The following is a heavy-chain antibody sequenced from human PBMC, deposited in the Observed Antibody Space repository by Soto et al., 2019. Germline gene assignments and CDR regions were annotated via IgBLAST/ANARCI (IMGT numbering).Heavy chain of an antibody. CDR1: GFTVSSNY. CDR2: IYSGGST. CDR3: ARTSIAVAGTASWFDP. J-gene: IGHJ5*02. Sequence: EVQLVESGGGLIQPGGSLRLSCAASGFTVSSNYMSWVRQAPGKGLEWVSVIYSGGSTYYADSAKGRFTISRDNSKNTLYLQMNSLRAEDTAVYYCARTSIAVAGTASWFDPWGQGTLVTVSS. D-gene: IGHD6-19*01. V-gene: IGHV3-53*01.